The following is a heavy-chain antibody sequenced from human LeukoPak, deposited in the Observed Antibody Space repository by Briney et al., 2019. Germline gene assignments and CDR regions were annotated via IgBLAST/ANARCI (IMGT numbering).Heavy chain of an antibody. D-gene: IGHD3-9*01. J-gene: IGHJ5*02. CDR1: GGSISSYY. CDR2: IYTSGST. V-gene: IGHV4-4*07. Sequence: SETLSLTCTVSGGSISSYYWSWIRQPAGKGLEWIGRIYTSGSTNYNPSLKSRVTMSVDTSKNQFSLKLSSVTAADTAVYYCARHYDILTGIYWFDPWGQGTLVTVSS. CDR3: ARHYDILTGIYWFDP.